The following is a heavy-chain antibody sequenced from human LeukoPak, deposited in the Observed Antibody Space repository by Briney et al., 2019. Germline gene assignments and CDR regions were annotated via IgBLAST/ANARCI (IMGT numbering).Heavy chain of an antibody. D-gene: IGHD2-2*01. V-gene: IGHV1-3*01. CDR1: GYTFTSYA. Sequence: ASVKVSCKASGYTFTSYAMHWVRQAPGQRLEWMGWINAGNGNTKYSQKFQGRVTITRDMSTSTAYMELSSLRSEDTAVYYCAADPPGDIVVVPAAMLYGMDVWGQGTTVTVSS. CDR2: INAGNGNT. CDR3: AADPPGDIVVVPAAMLYGMDV. J-gene: IGHJ6*02.